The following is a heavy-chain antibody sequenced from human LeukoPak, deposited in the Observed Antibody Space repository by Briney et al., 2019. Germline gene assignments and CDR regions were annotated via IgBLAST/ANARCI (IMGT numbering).Heavy chain of an antibody. CDR2: IDPSDSYT. CDR3: ARHPRYGPNYFDF. V-gene: IGHV5-10-1*01. CDR1: EYSFISYG. J-gene: IGHJ4*02. Sequence: GESLKISCKGSEYSFISYGISWVRQTPGKGLEWMGRIDPSDSYTTYNPSFQGHVTISADKSISTAYLQRSSLEASDTAIYYCARHPRYGPNYFDFWGQGTLATVSS. D-gene: IGHD3-16*01.